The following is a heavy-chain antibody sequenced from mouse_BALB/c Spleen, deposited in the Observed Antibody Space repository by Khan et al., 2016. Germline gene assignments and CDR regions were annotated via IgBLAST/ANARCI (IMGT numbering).Heavy chain of an antibody. CDR3: TGGFPRLAY. Sequence: EVKLEESGGGLVQPGGSMKLSCVASGFTFSSYWMSWVRQSPEKGLEWVAEIRLKSDNYATHYAESVKGKFTISRDDSKSRLYLQMNSLRAEDTGIYCCTGGFPRLAYWGQGTLVTVSA. V-gene: IGHV6-6*02. CDR1: GFTFSSYW. J-gene: IGHJ3*01. CDR2: IRLKSDNYAT. D-gene: IGHD3-1*01.